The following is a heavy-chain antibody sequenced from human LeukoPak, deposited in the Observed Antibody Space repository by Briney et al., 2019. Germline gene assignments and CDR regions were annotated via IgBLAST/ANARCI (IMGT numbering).Heavy chain of an antibody. J-gene: IGHJ4*02. V-gene: IGHV4-59*01. D-gene: IGHD3-10*01. CDR1: GSSISRYY. CDR3: ARDRPYYFGSGSYYDGFDS. CDR2: IYHSGST. Sequence: KPSETLSLTCTVSGSSISRYYWSWLRQPPGKGLEWIGYIYHSGSTNYSPSLKSRVTISLDTSKNQFSLNLSSMTAADTAVYYCARDRPYYFGSGSYYDGFDSWGQGTLVTVSS.